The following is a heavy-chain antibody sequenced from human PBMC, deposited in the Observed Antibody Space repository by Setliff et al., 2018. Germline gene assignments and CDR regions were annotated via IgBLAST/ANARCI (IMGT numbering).Heavy chain of an antibody. CDR2: MNPNSGXT. CDR1: GYTFTSYD. Sequence: GASVKVSCKASGYTFTSYDINRVRQATGQGLEWMGWMNPNSGXTGYAXKXQXRXXMTRNTSISTAYMELSSLRSEDTAVYYCARGRDGGYVYYYYYYMDVWGKGTTVTVSS. V-gene: IGHV1-8*02. CDR3: ARGRDGGYVYYYYYYMDV. J-gene: IGHJ6*03. D-gene: IGHD5-12*01.